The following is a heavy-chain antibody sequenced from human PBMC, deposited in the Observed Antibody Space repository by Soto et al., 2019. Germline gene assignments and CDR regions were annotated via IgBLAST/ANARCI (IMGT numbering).Heavy chain of an antibody. CDR1: GFTFSRYE. V-gene: IGHV3-48*03. D-gene: IGHD6-19*01. Sequence: EVQLVESGGGLVQPGGSLRLSCAASGFTFSRYEMNWVRQAPGKGLEWLSYISNGGDTIFYADTVKGRFTISIDNANNSMYLQKNSLRAEGTALYYCAGVNVYSGAGAVFDWWGQGTLVTVSS. CDR2: ISNGGDTI. J-gene: IGHJ4*02. CDR3: AGVNVYSGAGAVFDW.